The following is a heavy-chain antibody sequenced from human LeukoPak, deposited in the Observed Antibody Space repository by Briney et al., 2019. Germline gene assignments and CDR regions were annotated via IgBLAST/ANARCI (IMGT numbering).Heavy chain of an antibody. J-gene: IGHJ4*02. CDR2: INHSGST. CDR1: GGSFSGYY. D-gene: IGHD5-12*01. CDR3: ARGGGVSGYDLLDY. V-gene: IGHV4-34*01. Sequence: SETLSLTCAVYGGSFSGYYWSWIRQPPGKGLEWIGEINHSGSTNYNPSLKSRVTISVDTSKNQFSLKLSSVTAADTAVYYCARGGGVSGYDLLDYWGQGTLVTVSS.